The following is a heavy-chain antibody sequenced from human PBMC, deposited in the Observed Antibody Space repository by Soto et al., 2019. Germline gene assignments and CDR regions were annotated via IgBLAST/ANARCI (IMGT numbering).Heavy chain of an antibody. J-gene: IGHJ6*03. D-gene: IGHD1-7*01. CDR3: AGTTSRQSYYMDV. Sequence: SQTLSLTCAISGDSVSSNSAAWNWIRQSPSRGLEWLGRTYYRSRWYNDYAVSVKSRITVNPDTSKNQFSLHLNSVTPEDTAVYYCAGTTSRQSYYMDVWDKGPTVTVSS. V-gene: IGHV6-1*01. CDR2: TYYRSRWYN. CDR1: GDSVSSNSAA.